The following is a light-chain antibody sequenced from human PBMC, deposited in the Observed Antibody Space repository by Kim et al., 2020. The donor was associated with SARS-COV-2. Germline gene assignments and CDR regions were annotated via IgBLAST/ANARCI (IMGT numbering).Light chain of an antibody. CDR1: SANIRYNT. V-gene: IGLV1-44*01. J-gene: IGLJ1*01. Sequence: GPTVTISCSGSSANIRYNTVNWYQQLPPTAPKLLIYSDDQRPSGVPDRFSGSRSGTSASLAISGLQSEDEADYYCAAWDDSLNGYVFGIGTKVTVL. CDR3: AAWDDSLNGYV. CDR2: SDD.